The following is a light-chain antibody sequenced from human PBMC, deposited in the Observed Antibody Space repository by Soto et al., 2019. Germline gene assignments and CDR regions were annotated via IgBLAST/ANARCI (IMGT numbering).Light chain of an antibody. J-gene: IGLJ1*01. CDR2: GDS. Sequence: QSVLTQPPAVSGAPGQRVTISCTGSSSNIGAGRAVHWYQQLPGKAPKLLIYGDSNRPSGVPDRFSGSKSGASASLAITGREAEYEAEYHCLSYDSDMSSPPYVFGTGTKLTVL. CDR1: SSNIGAGRA. V-gene: IGLV1-40*01. CDR3: LSYDSDMSSPPYV.